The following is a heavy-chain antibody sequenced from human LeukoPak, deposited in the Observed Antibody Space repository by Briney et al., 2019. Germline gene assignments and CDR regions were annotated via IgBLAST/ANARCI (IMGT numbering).Heavy chain of an antibody. D-gene: IGHD3-22*01. Sequence: GSSVKVSCKASGGTFSSYAISWVRQAPGQGLEWMGRINPNSGGTNYARKFQGRVTMTRDTSISTAYMELSRLRSDDTAVYYCARDLFLRRQYYYDSSGAFDIWGQGTMVTVSS. CDR3: ARDLFLRRQYYYDSSGAFDI. J-gene: IGHJ3*02. CDR1: GGTFSSYA. V-gene: IGHV1-2*06. CDR2: INPNSGGT.